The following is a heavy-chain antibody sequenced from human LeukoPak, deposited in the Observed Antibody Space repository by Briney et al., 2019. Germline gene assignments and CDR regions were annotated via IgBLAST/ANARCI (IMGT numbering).Heavy chain of an antibody. D-gene: IGHD2-2*02. J-gene: IGHJ5*02. CDR2: LYHSGST. Sequence: SETLSLTCIVSGYSISSGYYWGWIRQPPGKGLEWIGNLYHSGSTYYNPSLRSRATVSGDTSKNQFSLSLSSVTAADTAVYYCARECSSTTCYTRSFDPWGQGTLVTVSS. CDR3: ARECSSTTCYTRSFDP. CDR1: GYSISSGYY. V-gene: IGHV4-38-2*02.